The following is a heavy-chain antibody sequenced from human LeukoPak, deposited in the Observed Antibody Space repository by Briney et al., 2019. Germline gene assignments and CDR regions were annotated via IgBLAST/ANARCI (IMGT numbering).Heavy chain of an antibody. Sequence: PSETLSLTCTVSGASISSGDYYWSWIRQPPGKGLEWIGYIYYSGSTYYNPSLKSRVTISVDTSKNQFSLKLSSVTAADTAVYYCARVVKYCSSTSCYTRPYDAFDIWGQGTMVTVSS. V-gene: IGHV4-30-4*08. CDR2: IYYSGST. D-gene: IGHD2-2*02. CDR1: GASISSGDYY. J-gene: IGHJ3*02. CDR3: ARVVKYCSSTSCYTRPYDAFDI.